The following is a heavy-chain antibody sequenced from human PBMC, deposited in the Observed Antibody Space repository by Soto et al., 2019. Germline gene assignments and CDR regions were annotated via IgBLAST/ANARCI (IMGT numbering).Heavy chain of an antibody. V-gene: IGHV3-30*04. CDR2: MAYDGSTK. J-gene: IGHJ4*02. D-gene: IGHD6-13*01. Sequence: PGGSLRLSCAASGFTFSSFAMHWVRQGPGKGLEGVAVMAYDGSTKYYADSVKGRFTISRDNSKNTLYLQMNSLRAEDTAVYYCARRGPGTYFAYWGQGTLVTVSS. CDR1: GFTFSSFA. CDR3: ARRGPGTYFAY.